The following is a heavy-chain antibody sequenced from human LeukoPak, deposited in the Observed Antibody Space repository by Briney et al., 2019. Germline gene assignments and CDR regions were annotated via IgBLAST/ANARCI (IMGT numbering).Heavy chain of an antibody. Sequence: PGGSLRLSCAASGFTFSSYSMNWVRQAPGKGLEWGSSISSSSSYIYYADSVKGRFTISRDKAKNSLYLQMNSLRAEDTAIYYCAREGMVATFDYWGQGTLVTVSS. J-gene: IGHJ4*02. D-gene: IGHD5-12*01. CDR2: ISSSSSYI. CDR1: GFTFSSYS. V-gene: IGHV3-21*01. CDR3: AREGMVATFDY.